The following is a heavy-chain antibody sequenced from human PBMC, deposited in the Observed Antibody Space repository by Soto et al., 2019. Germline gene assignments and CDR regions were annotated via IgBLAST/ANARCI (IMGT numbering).Heavy chain of an antibody. CDR1: GGSISSYY. D-gene: IGHD3-16*02. Sequence: SLTCTVSGGSISSYYWSWIRQPPGKGLEWIASISYSDGSFYNSSLKSRLTISVDTSKNQFSLSLRSVTAADTAVYYCASHRTFWPFDYWGQGTVVTVSS. CDR2: ISYSDGS. J-gene: IGHJ4*02. V-gene: IGHV4-59*04. CDR3: ASHRTFWPFDY.